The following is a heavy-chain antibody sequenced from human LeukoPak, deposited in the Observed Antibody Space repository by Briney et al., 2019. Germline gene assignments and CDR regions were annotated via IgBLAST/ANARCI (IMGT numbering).Heavy chain of an antibody. J-gene: IGHJ5*02. CDR1: GYTFSSYD. CDR3: ARGTWELLGWFDP. CDR2: MNPNSGNT. D-gene: IGHD1-26*01. V-gene: IGHV1-8*01. Sequence: GASVKVSCKASGYTFSSYDINWVRQATGQGLEWMGWMNPNSGNTGYAQKFQGRVTMTRNTSISTAYMELSSLRSEDTAVYYCARGTWELLGWFDPWGQGTLVTVSS.